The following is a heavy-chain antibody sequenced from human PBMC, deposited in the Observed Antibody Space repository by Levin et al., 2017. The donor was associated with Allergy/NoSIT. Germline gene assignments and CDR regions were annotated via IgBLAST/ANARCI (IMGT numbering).Heavy chain of an antibody. Sequence: SETLSLTCSVSGGSISGSSYYWTWIRQPPGEGLEWIGSIYYSGSTHYNSSLKSRLTMYVDTSKNHFSLQLNSVTAADTAVYYCARLAGAMTMVSTSGEFDYWGQGTLVTVSS. CDR3: ARLAGAMTMVSTSGEFDY. D-gene: IGHD4/OR15-4a*01. CDR2: IYYSGST. V-gene: IGHV4-39*07. CDR1: GGSISGSSYY. J-gene: IGHJ4*02.